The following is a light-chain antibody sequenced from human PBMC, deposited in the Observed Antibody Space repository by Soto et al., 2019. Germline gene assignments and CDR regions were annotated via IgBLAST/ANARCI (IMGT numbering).Light chain of an antibody. CDR1: QSIASN. Sequence: IVMTQSPATLSVSPGERATLSCRASQSIASNLAWYQQKPGQAPRLLIYGASTRATGIPARFSGSGSGTKFTLIISSLQSEDFAVYYCQQYNNWPPWTFGQGTKLEIK. CDR2: GAS. V-gene: IGKV3-15*01. CDR3: QQYNNWPPWT. J-gene: IGKJ1*01.